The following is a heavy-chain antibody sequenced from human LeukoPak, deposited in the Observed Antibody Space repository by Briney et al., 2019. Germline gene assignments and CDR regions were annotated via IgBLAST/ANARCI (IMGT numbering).Heavy chain of an antibody. CDR1: GGSISSGGYY. J-gene: IGHJ6*02. V-gene: IGHV4-31*03. CDR2: IYYSGST. CDR3: ARDRREMATRKGMYYYGMDV. D-gene: IGHD5-24*01. Sequence: PSETLSLTCTVSGGSISSGGYYWSWIRQHPGKGLEWIGYIYYSGSTYYNPSLKSRVTISVDTSKNQFSLKLSSVTAADTAVYYCARDRREMATRKGMYYYGMDVWGQGTTVTVSS.